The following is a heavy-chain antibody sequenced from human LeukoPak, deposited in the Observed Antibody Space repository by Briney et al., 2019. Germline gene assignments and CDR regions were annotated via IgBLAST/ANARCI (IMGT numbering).Heavy chain of an antibody. Sequence: GASAKVSCKASGYTFTGYYMHWVRQAPGQGLEWMGWINPNSGGTNFAQKFQGRVTMTRDTSISTAYMELSRLRSDDTAVYYCARGLIWFGELSFDYWGQGTLVTVSS. D-gene: IGHD3-10*01. CDR1: GYTFTGYY. V-gene: IGHV1-2*02. CDR3: ARGLIWFGELSFDY. J-gene: IGHJ4*02. CDR2: INPNSGGT.